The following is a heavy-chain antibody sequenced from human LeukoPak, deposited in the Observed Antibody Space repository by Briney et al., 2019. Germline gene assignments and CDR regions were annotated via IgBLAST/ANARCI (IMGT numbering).Heavy chain of an antibody. D-gene: IGHD4-11*01. CDR2: ISGSGGST. J-gene: IGHJ4*02. CDR3: AKDPPEATVTTFYYFDY. Sequence: GGSLRLSCAASGFTFSSYAMSWVRQAPGKGLEWVSAISGSGGSTYYADSVKGRFTISRDNSKNTLYLQMNSLRAEDTAVYYCAKDPPEATVTTFYYFDYWGQGTLVTVSS. V-gene: IGHV3-23*01. CDR1: GFTFSSYA.